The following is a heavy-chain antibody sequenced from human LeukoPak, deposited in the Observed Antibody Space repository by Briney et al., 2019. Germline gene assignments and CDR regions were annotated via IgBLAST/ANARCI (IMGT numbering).Heavy chain of an antibody. CDR2: IYHSGST. J-gene: IGHJ4*02. D-gene: IGHD6-19*01. V-gene: IGHV4-4*02. Sequence: SETLSLTCAVSGGSISSSNWWSWVRQPPGKGLEWIGEIYHSGSTNYNPSLKSRVTISVDKSKNQFSLKLSSVTAADTAVYYCARDKYPGIAVAGNFDYWGQGTLVTVSS. CDR1: GGSISSSNW. CDR3: ARDKYPGIAVAGNFDY.